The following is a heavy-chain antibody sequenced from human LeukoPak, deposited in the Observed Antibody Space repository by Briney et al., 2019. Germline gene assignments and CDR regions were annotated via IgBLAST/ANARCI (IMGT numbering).Heavy chain of an antibody. CDR1: GFTFSSYA. Sequence: GGSLRLSCAASGFTFSSYAMHWVRQAPGKGLEWVAVISYDGSNKYYADSVKGRFTISRDNSKNTLYLQMNSLRAEDTAVYYCASPPLEGNHIAFDYWGQGTLVTVSS. D-gene: IGHD2-21*01. CDR2: ISYDGSNK. J-gene: IGHJ4*02. V-gene: IGHV3-30-3*01. CDR3: ASPPLEGNHIAFDY.